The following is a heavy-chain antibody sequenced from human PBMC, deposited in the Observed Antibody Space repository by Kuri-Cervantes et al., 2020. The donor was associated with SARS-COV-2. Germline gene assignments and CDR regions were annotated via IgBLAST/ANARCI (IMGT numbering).Heavy chain of an antibody. V-gene: IGHV5-10-1*01. CDR3: ARAGDSSGPPYYFDY. J-gene: IGHJ4*02. Sequence: KVSCKGSGYSFTSYWIGWVRQMPGKGLEWMGRIDPSDSYTNYSPSFQGHVTISADKSISTAYLQWSSLKASDTAMYYCARAGDSSGPPYYFDYWGQGTLVTVSS. CDR2: IDPSDSYT. D-gene: IGHD3-22*01. CDR1: GYSFTSYW.